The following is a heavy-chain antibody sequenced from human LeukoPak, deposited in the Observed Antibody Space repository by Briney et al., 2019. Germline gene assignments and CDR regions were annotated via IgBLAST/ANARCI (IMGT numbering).Heavy chain of an antibody. J-gene: IGHJ6*02. CDR2: LYSNGNT. D-gene: IGHD6-13*01. Sequence: GGSLRLSCAASGFTVSSKYMSWVRQAPGKGLEWVSTLYSNGNTYYADSVKGRFTISRDNSKNTLSLQMNSLRAEDTAVYYCAKEALSSSWYHVYYYYYGMDVWGQGTTVTVSS. V-gene: IGHV3-53*01. CDR3: AKEALSSSWYHVYYYYYGMDV. CDR1: GFTVSSKY.